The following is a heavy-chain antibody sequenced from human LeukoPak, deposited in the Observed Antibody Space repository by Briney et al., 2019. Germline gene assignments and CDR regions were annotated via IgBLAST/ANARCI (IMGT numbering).Heavy chain of an antibody. D-gene: IGHD3-10*01. CDR2: VHTSGNT. J-gene: IGHJ5*02. V-gene: IGHV4-61*02. Sequence: SETLSLTCIVSGDSISSGRYYWTWLRQPAGKALEWIGRVHTSGNTNYSPSLKSRVTISRDTSKNQFSLKLSSVTAADTAVYYCARDAGLWFGELSRFDPWGQGTLVTVSS. CDR3: ARDAGLWFGELSRFDP. CDR1: GDSISSGRYY.